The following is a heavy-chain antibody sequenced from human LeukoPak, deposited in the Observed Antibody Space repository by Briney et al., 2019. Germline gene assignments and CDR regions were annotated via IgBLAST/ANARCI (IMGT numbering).Heavy chain of an antibody. Sequence: GGSLRLSCAASGFTVSSNYMSWIRQAPGKGLEWVSYISSSGSTIYYADSVKGRFTISRDNAKNSLYLQMNSLRAEDTAVYYCARDERGDAFDIWGQGTMVTVSS. CDR1: GFTVSSNY. CDR2: ISSSGSTI. CDR3: ARDERGDAFDI. D-gene: IGHD1-1*01. J-gene: IGHJ3*02. V-gene: IGHV3-11*04.